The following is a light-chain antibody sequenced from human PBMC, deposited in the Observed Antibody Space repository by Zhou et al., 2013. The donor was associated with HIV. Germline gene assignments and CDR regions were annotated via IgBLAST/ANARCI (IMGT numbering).Light chain of an antibody. V-gene: IGKV3D-20*02. CDR1: QSVSSIY. CDR2: DAS. CDR3: QQRSSWPLT. Sequence: EIVLTQSPGTLSLSPGERATLSCRASQSVSSIYLAWYQQKPGQAPRLLIYDASNRATGVPARFSGSGSGTDFSLTISSPEPEDFAVYYCQQRSSWPLTFGGGTKVEIK. J-gene: IGKJ4*01.